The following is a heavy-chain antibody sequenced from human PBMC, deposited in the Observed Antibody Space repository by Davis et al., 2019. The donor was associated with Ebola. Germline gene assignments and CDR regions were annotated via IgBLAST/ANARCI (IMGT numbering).Heavy chain of an antibody. V-gene: IGHV3-48*02. CDR1: GFSFSTYT. D-gene: IGHD3-10*01. Sequence: PGGSLRLSCAASGFSFSTYTMNWVRQAPGKGLEWVSYISSSSNTVYYADSVKGRFTISRDNAKNSLYLQMDSLRDEDTAVYYCARALYYYGSGSYYTGGFWGQGTLVTVSS. CDR3: ARALYYYGSGSYYTGGF. CDR2: ISSSSNTV. J-gene: IGHJ4*02.